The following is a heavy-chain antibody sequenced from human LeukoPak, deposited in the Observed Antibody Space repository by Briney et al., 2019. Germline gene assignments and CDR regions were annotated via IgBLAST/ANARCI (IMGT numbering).Heavy chain of an antibody. D-gene: IGHD3-22*01. J-gene: IGHJ1*01. Sequence: GGSLRLSCAASGFTFSDYYMSWIRQAPGKGLEWVSYISSSGSTIYYADSVKGRFTISRDNAKNSLYLQMNSLRAEDTAVYYCARDDDTSGHYSFFLHWGQGTLVTVSS. CDR2: ISSSGSTI. V-gene: IGHV3-11*04. CDR3: ARDDDTSGHYSFFLH. CDR1: GFTFSDYY.